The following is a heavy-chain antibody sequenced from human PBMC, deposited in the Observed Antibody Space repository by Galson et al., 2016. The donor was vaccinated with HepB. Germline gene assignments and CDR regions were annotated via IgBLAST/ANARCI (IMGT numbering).Heavy chain of an antibody. J-gene: IGHJ4*02. CDR3: ARDRVVTTQTFYFLFGH. V-gene: IGHV3-66*01. CDR1: GFAVNTIY. D-gene: IGHD3/OR15-3a*01. CDR2: TWPGGRT. Sequence: SLRLSCAASGFAVNTIYMSWVRQAPQKGLEWVSVTWPGGRTDYADSVEGRFTVSRDTSKNTLFLQMNAMRGEDTAVYYCARDRVVTTQTFYFLFGHWGLGALVTVSS.